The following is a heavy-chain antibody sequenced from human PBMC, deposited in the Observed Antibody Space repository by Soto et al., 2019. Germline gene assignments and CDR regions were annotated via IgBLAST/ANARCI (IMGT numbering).Heavy chain of an antibody. CDR2: IRDRAYNYAT. CDR3: TRLISAAQDY. V-gene: IGHV3-73*01. D-gene: IGHD3-10*01. Sequence: EVLLVESGGGLVQPGGSLKLSCAASGFVFKDSSIHWVRQASGKGLEWVGRIRDRAYNYATAYAASVEGRFTISRDDSDNTAYLHMSSLKTEDTAISYCTRLISAAQDYWGQGTLVTVSS. CDR1: GFVFKDSS. J-gene: IGHJ4*02.